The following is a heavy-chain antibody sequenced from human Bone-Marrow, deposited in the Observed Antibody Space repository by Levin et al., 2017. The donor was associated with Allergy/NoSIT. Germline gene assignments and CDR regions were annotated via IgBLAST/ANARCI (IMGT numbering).Heavy chain of an antibody. V-gene: IGHV3-15*01. D-gene: IGHD3-9*01. CDR3: TTDTYYDILTGYYTPDY. Sequence: AGGSLRLSCAASGFTFSNAWMSWVRQAPGKGLEWVGRIKSKTDGGTTDYAAPVKGRFTISRDDSKNTLYLQMNSLKTEDTAVYYCTTDTYYDILTGYYTPDYWGQGTLVTVSS. CDR2: IKSKTDGGTT. CDR1: GFTFSNAW. J-gene: IGHJ4*02.